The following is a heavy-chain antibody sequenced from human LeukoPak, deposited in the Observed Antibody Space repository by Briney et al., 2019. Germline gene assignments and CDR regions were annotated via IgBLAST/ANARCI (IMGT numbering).Heavy chain of an antibody. J-gene: IGHJ3*02. CDR3: ARDRLWFGELLAGDAFDI. CDR1: GFTFSSYA. V-gene: IGHV3-30-3*01. CDR2: ISYDGSNK. Sequence: GGSLRLSCAASGFTFSSYAMHWVRQAPGKGLEWVAVISYDGSNKYYADSVKGRFTISRDNSKNTLYLQMNSLRAEDTAVYYCARDRLWFGELLAGDAFDIWGQGTMVTVSS. D-gene: IGHD3-10*01.